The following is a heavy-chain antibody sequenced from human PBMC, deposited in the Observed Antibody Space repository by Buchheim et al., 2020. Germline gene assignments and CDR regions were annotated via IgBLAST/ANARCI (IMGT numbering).Heavy chain of an antibody. Sequence: QVQLVQSGAEVKKPGASVKVSCKTSGSTFTNHDINWVRQATGQGLEWMGWMNPNSGKTGYGQKFQGRVTMPWDTSLNTAYMELSSRGLDDTAGYYGASEAGTMRGMDVWGQGTT. CDR3: ASEAGTMRGMDV. V-gene: IGHV1-8*01. J-gene: IGHJ6*02. CDR2: MNPNSGKT. CDR1: GSTFTNHD. D-gene: IGHD1/OR15-1a*01.